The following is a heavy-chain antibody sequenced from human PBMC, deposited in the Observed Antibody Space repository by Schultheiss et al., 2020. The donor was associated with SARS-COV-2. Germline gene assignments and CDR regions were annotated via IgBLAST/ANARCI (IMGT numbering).Heavy chain of an antibody. CDR3: AREGGEGYDYFDY. V-gene: IGHV3-74*01. D-gene: IGHD6-13*01. Sequence: GGSLRLSCAASGFTFSNHWMHWVRQVPGKGLVWVSRINSDGNSVLYADSVKGRFTISRDNAKNTLYLQMNSLRAEDTAVYYCAREGGEGYDYFDYWGQGTLVTVSS. CDR2: INSDGNSV. CDR1: GFTFSNHW. J-gene: IGHJ4*02.